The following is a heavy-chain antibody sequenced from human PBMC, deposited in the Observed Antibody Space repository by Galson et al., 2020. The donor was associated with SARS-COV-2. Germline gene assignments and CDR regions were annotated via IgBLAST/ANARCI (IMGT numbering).Heavy chain of an antibody. CDR3: AKPYGSGSYFNFGN. Sequence: GGSLRLSCAASGFTFDDFAMHWVRQCPGKGLEWVSLISWDGGTTKYAGFVKGRFTISRDNSKKSMYLQMNSLRAEDTALYYCAKPYGSGSYFNFGNWGQGTLVTGSS. J-gene: IGHJ4*02. V-gene: IGHV3-43D*04. CDR2: ISWDGGTT. CDR1: GFTFDDFA. D-gene: IGHD3-10*01.